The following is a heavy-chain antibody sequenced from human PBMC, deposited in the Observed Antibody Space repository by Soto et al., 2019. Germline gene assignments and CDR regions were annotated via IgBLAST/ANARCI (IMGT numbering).Heavy chain of an antibody. CDR3: AHAGDYDLLTVGH. CDR2: IYWDDDK. J-gene: IGHJ4*02. Sequence: QITLKESGPTLVRPAQTLTLTCDFSGFSLSTYHMGGAWIRQPPGKALEWLALIYWDDDKRYSPSLKDRLAISKDTSSNQVVLTITNIDPGDSATYFCAHAGDYDLLTVGHWGPGTLVTVSS. CDR1: GFSLSTYHMG. V-gene: IGHV2-5*02. D-gene: IGHD4-17*01.